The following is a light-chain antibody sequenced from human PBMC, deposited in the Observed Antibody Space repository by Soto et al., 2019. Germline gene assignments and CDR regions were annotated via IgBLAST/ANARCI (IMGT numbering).Light chain of an antibody. CDR1: SGDVGGFNS. CDR3: CSYAGSYSYA. CDR2: DVN. Sequence: QSVLTQPASVSGSPGQSITISCTGTSGDVGGFNSVSWYQQHPGKAPKLMIYDVNKRPSGVPDRFSGSKSGSTASLTISGLQAEDEADYYCCSYAGSYSYAFATGTKLTVL. J-gene: IGLJ1*01. V-gene: IGLV2-11*01.